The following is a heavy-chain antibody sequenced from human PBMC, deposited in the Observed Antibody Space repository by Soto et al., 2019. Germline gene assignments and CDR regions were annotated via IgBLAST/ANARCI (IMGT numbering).Heavy chain of an antibody. V-gene: IGHV3-48*01. J-gene: IGHJ4*02. CDR1: GFIFSNYN. CDR3: ARPSCGGDCYSPVY. D-gene: IGHD2-21*02. Sequence: EVQLVESGGGLVQPGGSLRLSCAASGFIFSNYNMHWVRQAPGKGLEWVSYISSSSNTIYYADSVKGRFTISRDNAKNSLYLQMTSLRAEDTAVYYCARPSCGGDCYSPVYWGQGTLVTVSS. CDR2: ISSSSNTI.